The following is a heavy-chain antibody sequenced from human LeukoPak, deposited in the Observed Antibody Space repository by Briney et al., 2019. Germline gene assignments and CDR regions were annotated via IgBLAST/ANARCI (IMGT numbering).Heavy chain of an antibody. CDR1: GGSISSYY. V-gene: IGHV4-4*07. CDR2: IYTSGST. CDR3: ARARPTVGYFDY. D-gene: IGHD4-23*01. Sequence: SETLSLTCTVSGGSISSYYWSWIRQPAGKGLEWIGRIYTSGSTNYNPSLKSRVTISVDKSKNQFSLKLSSVTAADTAVYYCARARPTVGYFDYWGQGTLVTVSS. J-gene: IGHJ4*02.